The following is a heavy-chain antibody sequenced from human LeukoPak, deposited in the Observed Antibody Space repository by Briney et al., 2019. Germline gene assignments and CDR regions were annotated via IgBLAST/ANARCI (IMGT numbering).Heavy chain of an antibody. CDR1: GFTFSSYA. J-gene: IGHJ4*02. V-gene: IGHV3-23*01. D-gene: IGHD2-2*01. CDR3: AKDPDIVVVPAAGAGDY. Sequence: PGGSLRLSCAASGFTFSSYAMSWVRQAPGKGLEWVSAISGSGGSTYYADSVKGRFTISRDNSKNTLYLQMNSLRAEDTAVYYCAKDPDIVVVPAAGAGDYWGQGTLVTVSS. CDR2: ISGSGGST.